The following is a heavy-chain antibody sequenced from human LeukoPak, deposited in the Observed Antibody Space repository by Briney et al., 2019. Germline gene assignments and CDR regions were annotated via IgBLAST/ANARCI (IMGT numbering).Heavy chain of an antibody. CDR1: GFTFSSYA. CDR2: ISYDGSNK. J-gene: IGHJ4*02. Sequence: GGSLRLSCAASGFTFSSYAMHWVRHAPGKGLEWVAVISYDGSNKYYADSVKGRFTISRDNSKNTLYLQMNSLRAEDTAVYYCARDPRWAPNDSSGYFTYWGQGTLVTVSS. D-gene: IGHD3-22*01. CDR3: ARDPRWAPNDSSGYFTY. V-gene: IGHV3-30*04.